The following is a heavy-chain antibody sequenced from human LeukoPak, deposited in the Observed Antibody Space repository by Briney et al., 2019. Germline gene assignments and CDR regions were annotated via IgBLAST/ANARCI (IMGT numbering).Heavy chain of an antibody. CDR3: ARDTYVYGSSAYYFDY. CDR1: GGSFSVYY. V-gene: IGHV4-34*01. D-gene: IGHD3-10*01. CDR2: INHIGRT. Sequence: PSQTLSLTCPVYGGSFSVYYWSWVRHPPGKGLEWIGEINHIGRTNYNPSLKSQVTMSVDTSKNQFSWKLSAVTPANTAVFYVARDTYVYGSSAYYFDYWGQGNLVTVSS. J-gene: IGHJ4*02.